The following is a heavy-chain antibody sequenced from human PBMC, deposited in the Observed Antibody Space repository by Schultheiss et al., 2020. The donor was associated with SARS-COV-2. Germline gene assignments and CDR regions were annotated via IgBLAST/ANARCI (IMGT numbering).Heavy chain of an antibody. CDR3: AKIRGANYYDSSVAPPTDWFDP. CDR1: GFTFSSYG. D-gene: IGHD3-22*01. Sequence: GESLKISCAASGFTFSSYGMHWVRQAPGKGLEWVAVISYDGSNKYYADSVKGRFTISRDNSKNTLYLQMNSLRAEDTAVYYCAKIRGANYYDSSVAPPTDWFDPWGQGTLVTVSS. J-gene: IGHJ5*02. V-gene: IGHV3-30*18. CDR2: ISYDGSNK.